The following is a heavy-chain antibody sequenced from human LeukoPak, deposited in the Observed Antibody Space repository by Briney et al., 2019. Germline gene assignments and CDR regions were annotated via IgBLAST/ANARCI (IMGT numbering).Heavy chain of an antibody. V-gene: IGHV1-2*02. CDR1: GYTFTGYY. CDR2: INPNSGGT. J-gene: IGHJ5*02. Sequence: ASVKVSCKASGYTFTGYYMHWVRQAPGQGLEWMGWINPNSGGTNYAQKFQGRVTMTRDTSISTAYMELSRLRSDDTAVYYCARDPSGSYSNWLDPWGQGTLVTVSS. CDR3: ARDPSGSYSNWLDP. D-gene: IGHD1-26*01.